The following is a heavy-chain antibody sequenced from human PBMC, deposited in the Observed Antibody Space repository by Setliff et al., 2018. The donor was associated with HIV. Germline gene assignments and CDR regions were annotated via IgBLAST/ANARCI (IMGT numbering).Heavy chain of an antibody. CDR2: IYTRGST. V-gene: IGHV4-4*07. Sequence: KASETLSLTCTVSGGSVSSFYWSWIRQPAEKGLEWIGRIYTRGSTNSNPSLKGRVTMSVDTSKNHFSLKLSSVTAADTAIYYCARGLGGGFSLDAFDTWGRGTMVTVSS. CDR1: GGSVSSFY. CDR3: ARGLGGGFSLDAFDT. J-gene: IGHJ3*02. D-gene: IGHD2-15*01.